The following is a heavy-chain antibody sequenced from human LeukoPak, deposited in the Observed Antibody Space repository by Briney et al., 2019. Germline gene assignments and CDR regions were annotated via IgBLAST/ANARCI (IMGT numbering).Heavy chain of an antibody. CDR1: GGSISSYY. J-gene: IGHJ5*02. Sequence: SETLSLTCTVSGGSISSYYWSWIRQPPRKGLEWIGYIYYSGSTNYNPSLKSRVTISVDTSKNQFSLKLSSVTAADTAVYYCARHCLKLDPVLLWFRELLYCNRDGEGWFDPWGQGTLVTVSS. CDR2: IYYSGST. D-gene: IGHD3-10*01. CDR3: ARHCLKLDPVLLWFRELLYCNRDGEGWFDP. V-gene: IGHV4-59*08.